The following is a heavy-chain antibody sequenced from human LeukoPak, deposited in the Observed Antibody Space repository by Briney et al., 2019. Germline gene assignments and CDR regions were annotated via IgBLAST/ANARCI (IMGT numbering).Heavy chain of an antibody. J-gene: IGHJ3*02. Sequence: SETLSLTCTVSGGSISSSSYYWGWIRQPPGKGREWIVSIYYSGSTYYNPSLNSRVTISVDTSKNQFSLKLSSVTAADTAVYYCARGEYYDFWSGYYGDAFDIWGQGTMVTVSS. CDR1: GGSISSSSYY. V-gene: IGHV4-39*07. D-gene: IGHD3-3*01. CDR3: ARGEYYDFWSGYYGDAFDI. CDR2: IYYSGST.